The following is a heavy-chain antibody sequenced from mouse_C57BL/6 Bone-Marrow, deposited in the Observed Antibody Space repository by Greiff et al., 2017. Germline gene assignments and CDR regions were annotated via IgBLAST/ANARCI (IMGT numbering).Heavy chain of an antibody. J-gene: IGHJ4*01. CDR3: AKNWGYGSSYGYAMDY. CDR1: GFSLTSYG. CDR2: IWRGGST. Sequence: QVQLQQSGPGLVQPSQSLSITCTVSGFSLTSYGVHWVRQSPGKGLEWLGVIWRGGSTDYTAAFMSRLSITKDNSKSQVFFKMNSLQADDTAIYYCAKNWGYGSSYGYAMDYWGQGTSVTVSS. V-gene: IGHV2-5*01. D-gene: IGHD1-1*01.